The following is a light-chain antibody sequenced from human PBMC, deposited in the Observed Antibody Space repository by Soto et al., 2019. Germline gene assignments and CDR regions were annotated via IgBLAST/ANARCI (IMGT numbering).Light chain of an antibody. Sequence: EIVLTQSPGTLSLSPGERATLSCRASQSFSSSYLAWYQQKPGQAHRLLIYGASRRANGIPDRFSGSVSETDFSLTISRLEPDDFAVYYCQQYGSSPTFGQGTKVEIK. J-gene: IGKJ1*01. CDR3: QQYGSSPT. CDR2: GAS. CDR1: QSFSSSY. V-gene: IGKV3-20*01.